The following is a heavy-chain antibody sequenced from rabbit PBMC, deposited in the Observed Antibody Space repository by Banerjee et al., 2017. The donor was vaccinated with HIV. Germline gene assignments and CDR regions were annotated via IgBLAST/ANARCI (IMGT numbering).Heavy chain of an antibody. Sequence: QEQLEESGGDLVKPEGSLTLTCTASGFSFSNKYVMCWVRQAPGKGLEWIGTIYAGSSGSAYYASWVNGRFTISKTSSTTVTLQMTSLTAADTATYFCVRWGWLWGQGTLVTVS. D-gene: IGHD4-2*01. CDR2: IYAGSSGSA. CDR1: GFSFSNKYV. J-gene: IGHJ3*01. V-gene: IGHV1S45*01. CDR3: VRWGWL.